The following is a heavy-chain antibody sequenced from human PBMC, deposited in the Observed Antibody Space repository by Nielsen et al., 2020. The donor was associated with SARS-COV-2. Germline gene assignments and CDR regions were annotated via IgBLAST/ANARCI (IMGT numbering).Heavy chain of an antibody. CDR3: ASLIQDSSGYYFDY. J-gene: IGHJ4*02. V-gene: IGHV3-74*01. Sequence: GESLKISCAASVFTFSSYWMHWVRQAPGKGLVWVSRINSDGSSTSYADSVKGRFTISRDNAKNSLYLQMNSLRAEDTAVYYCASLIQDSSGYYFDYWGQGTLVTVSS. CDR1: VFTFSSYW. D-gene: IGHD3-22*01. CDR2: INSDGSST.